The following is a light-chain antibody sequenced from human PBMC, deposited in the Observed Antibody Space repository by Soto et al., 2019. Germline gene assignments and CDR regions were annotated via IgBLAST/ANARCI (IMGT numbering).Light chain of an antibody. J-gene: IGLJ1*01. CDR3: SSYTSSSTLYV. Sequence: QAVRTQPASVSGSPGQSITISCTGTISDVGGYNYVSWYQQHPGKAPKLMIYEVSNRPSGVSNRFSGSKYGNTASLTISGLQAEDEADYYCSSYTSSSTLYVFGTGTKVTVL. CDR2: EVS. V-gene: IGLV2-14*01. CDR1: ISDVGGYNY.